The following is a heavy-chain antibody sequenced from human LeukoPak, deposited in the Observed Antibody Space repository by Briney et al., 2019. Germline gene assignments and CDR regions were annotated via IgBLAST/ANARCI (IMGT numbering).Heavy chain of an antibody. Sequence: GGSLRLSCAASGFTFSSYAMHWVRQAPGKGLEWVAVISYDGSNKYYADSVKGRFTISRDNSKNTLYLQMNSLRAEDTAVYYCARDLIPITGTIDYWGQGTLVTVSS. CDR1: GFTFSSYA. V-gene: IGHV3-30-3*01. CDR3: ARDLIPITGTIDY. D-gene: IGHD1-7*01. CDR2: ISYDGSNK. J-gene: IGHJ4*02.